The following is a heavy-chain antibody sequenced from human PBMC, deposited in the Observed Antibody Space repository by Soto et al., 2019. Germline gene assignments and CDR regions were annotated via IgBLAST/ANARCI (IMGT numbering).Heavy chain of an antibody. D-gene: IGHD5-12*01. CDR2: IIPIFGTA. Sequence: GASVKVSCKASGGTFSSYTISWVRQAPGQGLEWMGRIIPIFGTANYAQKFQGRVTITADESTSTAYMELSSLRSEDTAVYYCAGDRSGVATNYYYYYGMDVWGQGTTVTVSS. CDR3: AGDRSGVATNYYYYYGMDV. CDR1: GGTFSSYT. J-gene: IGHJ6*02. V-gene: IGHV1-69*13.